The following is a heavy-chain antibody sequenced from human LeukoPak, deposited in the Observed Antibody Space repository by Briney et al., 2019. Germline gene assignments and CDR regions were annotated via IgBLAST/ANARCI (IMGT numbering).Heavy chain of an antibody. CDR3: EKGGPTVLNHFAYGARGTWVPVPSAST. D-gene: IGHD4-23*01. Sequence: QPGGSLRLSCAASGFTFENYAMHWVRQVPGKGLEWVSVISGAAVSTDYAVSVKGRFTVSRDNSKNSLSLQMNSLRTEDTALYYCEKGGPTVLNHFAYGARGTWVPVPSASTRGQW. CDR2: ISGAAVST. V-gene: IGHV3-43*02. CDR1: GFTFENYA. J-gene: IGHJ3*01.